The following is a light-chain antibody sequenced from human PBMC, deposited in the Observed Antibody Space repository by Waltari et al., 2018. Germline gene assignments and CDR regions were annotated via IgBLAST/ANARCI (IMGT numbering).Light chain of an antibody. CDR3: QQYNTGPPCT. Sequence: EIVMTQSPATLSVSPGERATLSCRASQSISFNLAWYQQKPGQAPRLLFYGASTRASGIPARFSGSGSGTDFSLTISSLQSEDFAVYFCQQYNTGPPCTFGQGTKVEVK. CDR2: GAS. V-gene: IGKV3-15*01. J-gene: IGKJ1*01. CDR1: QSISFN.